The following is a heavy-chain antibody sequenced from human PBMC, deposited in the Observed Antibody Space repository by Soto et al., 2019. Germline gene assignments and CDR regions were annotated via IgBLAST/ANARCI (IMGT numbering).Heavy chain of an antibody. CDR2: INPLKGDT. J-gene: IGHJ3*01. CDR3: ARVKVPAAILGAFDL. V-gene: IGHV1-18*01. Sequence: ASVKVSCKASGYTFSTYGITWVRQAPGQGLDWMGWINPLKGDTKSAANFQDRVTMTTDTSTRTAYMELRSLRSDDTAVYYCARVKVPAAILGAFDLWGQGTLVTVSS. CDR1: GYTFSTYG. D-gene: IGHD2-2*02.